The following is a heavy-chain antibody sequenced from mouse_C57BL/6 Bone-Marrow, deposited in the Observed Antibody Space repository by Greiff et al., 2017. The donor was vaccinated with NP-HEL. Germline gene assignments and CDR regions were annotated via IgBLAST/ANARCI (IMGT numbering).Heavy chain of an antibody. CDR1: GYTFTSYG. V-gene: IGHV1-81*01. Sequence: QVQLQQSGAELARPGASVKLSCKASGYTFTSYGISWVKQRTGQGLEWIGEIYPRSGNTYYNEKFKGKATLTADKSSSTAYMGLRSLTSEDSAVYFCAREGGYGNYGFAYWGQGTLVTVSA. J-gene: IGHJ3*01. CDR2: IYPRSGNT. D-gene: IGHD2-1*01. CDR3: AREGGYGNYGFAY.